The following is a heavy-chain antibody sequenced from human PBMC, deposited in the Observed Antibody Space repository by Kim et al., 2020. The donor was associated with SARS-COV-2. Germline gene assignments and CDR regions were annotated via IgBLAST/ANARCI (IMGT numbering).Heavy chain of an antibody. D-gene: IGHD3-9*01. CDR1: GGSFSGYY. CDR3: ARGQGLRYFDWLAVGFDY. V-gene: IGHV4-34*01. CDR2: INHSGST. J-gene: IGHJ4*01. Sequence: SETLSLTCAVYGGSFSGYYWSWIRQPPGKGLEWIGEINHSGSTNYNPSLKSRVTISVDTSKNQFSLKLSSVTAADTAVYYCARGQGLRYFDWLAVGFDY.